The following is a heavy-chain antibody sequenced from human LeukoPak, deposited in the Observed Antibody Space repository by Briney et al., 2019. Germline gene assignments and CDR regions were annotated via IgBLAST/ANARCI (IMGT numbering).Heavy chain of an antibody. J-gene: IGHJ4*02. D-gene: IGHD3-3*01. Sequence: GGSLRLSCAASGFTFSSYAMSWVRQAPGKGLEWVSAISGSGGSTYYADSVKGRFTISRDNSKNTLYLQMNSLRAEDTAVYYCAKDSEDSTIFGVVTPFDYWGQGTLVTVSS. CDR2: ISGSGGST. V-gene: IGHV3-23*01. CDR1: GFTFSSYA. CDR3: AKDSEDSTIFGVVTPFDY.